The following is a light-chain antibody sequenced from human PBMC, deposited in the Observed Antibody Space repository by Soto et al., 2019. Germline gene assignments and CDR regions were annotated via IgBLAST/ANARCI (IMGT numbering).Light chain of an antibody. CDR2: AAS. V-gene: IGKV1-8*01. CDR1: QGISSY. CDR3: QQYYSYPLT. Sequence: AIRMTQSPSSLSASTGDRVTITCRASQGISSYLAWYQQKPGKAPTLLIYAASTLQSGVPSRFSGSGSGTDFTLPIICLQSEAFATDYNQQYYSYPLTFGGGNQVEIK. J-gene: IGKJ4*01.